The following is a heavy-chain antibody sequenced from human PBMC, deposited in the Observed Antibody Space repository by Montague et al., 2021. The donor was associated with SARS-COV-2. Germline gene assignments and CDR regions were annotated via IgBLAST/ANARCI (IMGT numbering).Heavy chain of an antibody. Sequence: SETLSLTCAVSGASVTSINWWSWVRQPPGRGLEWIAEIHHTGITNFNKSLRSRVSISLDTSKNQFSLTLNSVTAADTAIYYCARGTRAVQITPGFRYWGQGTQVAVSS. V-gene: IGHV4-4*02. J-gene: IGHJ4*02. D-gene: IGHD5-24*01. CDR2: IHHTGIT. CDR1: GASVTSINW. CDR3: ARGTRAVQITPGFRY.